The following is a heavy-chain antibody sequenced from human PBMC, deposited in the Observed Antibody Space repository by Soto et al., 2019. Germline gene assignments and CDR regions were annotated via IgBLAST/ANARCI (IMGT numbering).Heavy chain of an antibody. D-gene: IGHD3-10*01. Sequence: EVQLLDSGGGLVQPGGSLRLSCAASGFTFNNYAMTWVRQAPGKGLEWVSAISGGGDTTSYADSVKGRFTVSRDGSKNTLYLQMRSLRAGATALYYCAKGRGGSGSLTPRVDFWGQGTLVTVSS. CDR3: AKGRGGSGSLTPRVDF. J-gene: IGHJ4*02. CDR2: ISGGGDTT. V-gene: IGHV3-23*01. CDR1: GFTFNNYA.